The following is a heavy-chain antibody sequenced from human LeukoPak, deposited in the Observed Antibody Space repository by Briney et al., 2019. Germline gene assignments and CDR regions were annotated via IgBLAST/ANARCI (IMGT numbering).Heavy chain of an antibody. CDR1: GFTFSSYG. Sequence: GGSLRLSCAASGFTFSSYGMHWVRQAPGKGLEWVAFIRYDGSNKYYADSVKGRFTISRDNSKNTLYLQMNSLRAEDTAVYYCAKRLVGRYYFDYWGQGTLVTVSS. V-gene: IGHV3-30*02. J-gene: IGHJ4*02. CDR2: IRYDGSNK. CDR3: AKRLVGRYYFDY. D-gene: IGHD1-26*01.